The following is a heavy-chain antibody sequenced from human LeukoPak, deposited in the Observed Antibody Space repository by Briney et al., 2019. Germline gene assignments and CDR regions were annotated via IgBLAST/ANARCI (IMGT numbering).Heavy chain of an antibody. Sequence: ASVKVSCKASGYTFTSYGISWVRQAPGQGLEWMGWISAYNGNTNYAQKLQGRVTMTTGTSTSTAYMELRSLRSDDTAVYYCARDGLEYYYDSSGYYFSDYWGQGTLVTVSS. CDR2: ISAYNGNT. J-gene: IGHJ4*02. CDR1: GYTFTSYG. D-gene: IGHD3-22*01. CDR3: ARDGLEYYYDSSGYYFSDY. V-gene: IGHV1-18*01.